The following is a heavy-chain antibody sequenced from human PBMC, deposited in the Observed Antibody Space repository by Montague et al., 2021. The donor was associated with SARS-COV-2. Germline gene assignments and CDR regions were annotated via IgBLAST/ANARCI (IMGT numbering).Heavy chain of an antibody. CDR3: ARPRRGSPNSWFDT. D-gene: IGHD6-6*01. V-gene: IGHV4-39*01. CDR2: LYYNGIT. Sequence: SETLSLTCSVSGGSFSSTSFYWGWIRQSPGKGLEWVANLYYNGITYYNPSLKSRVTLSVDPSTNQFFLKLTSVTAADTAVYYCARPRRGSPNSWFDTWGQGILVTVSS. CDR1: GGSFSSTSFY. J-gene: IGHJ5*02.